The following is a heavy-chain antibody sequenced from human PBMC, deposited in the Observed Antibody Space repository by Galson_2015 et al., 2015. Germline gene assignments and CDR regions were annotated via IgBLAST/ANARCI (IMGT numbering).Heavy chain of an antibody. V-gene: IGHV1-69*13. CDR2: IIPIFGTA. Sequence: SVKVSCKASGGTFSSYAISWVRQAPGQGLEWMGGIIPIFGTANYAQKFQGRVTITADESTSTACMELSSLRSEDTAVYYCASGGLVVVPAAPGAGAFDIWGQGTMVTVSS. D-gene: IGHD2-2*01. CDR3: ASGGLVVVPAAPGAGAFDI. J-gene: IGHJ3*02. CDR1: GGTFSSYA.